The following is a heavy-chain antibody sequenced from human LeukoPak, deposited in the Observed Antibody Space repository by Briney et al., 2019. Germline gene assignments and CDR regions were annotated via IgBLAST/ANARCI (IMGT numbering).Heavy chain of an antibody. V-gene: IGHV4-59*08. D-gene: IGHD6-13*01. Sequence: SETLSLTCTVSYGSISGYNWSWIRQPPGKGLEWIAYIHSSGSTDYNPSLKSRVTISVDTSKNQFSLVLTTVTAEDRAVDYCARHEGVAAGPYYQYYYMDVWGRGTTVTGSS. J-gene: IGHJ6*03. CDR2: IHSSGST. CDR1: YGSISGYN. CDR3: ARHEGVAAGPYYQYYYMDV.